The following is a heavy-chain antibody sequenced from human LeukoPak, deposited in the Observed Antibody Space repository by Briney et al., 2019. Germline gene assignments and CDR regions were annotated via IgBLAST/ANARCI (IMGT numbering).Heavy chain of an antibody. CDR1: GFTFSSYW. CDR3: ARDSGDGYNHFDY. J-gene: IGHJ4*01. D-gene: IGHD5-24*01. CDR2: VKQDGSEK. Sequence: GGSLRLSCAASGFTFSSYWMSWVRQAPGKGLEWVANVKQDGSEKYYVDSVKGRFTISRDNAKNSLYLQMNSLRAEDTAVYYCARDSGDGYNHFDYWGHGTLVTVSS. V-gene: IGHV3-7*03.